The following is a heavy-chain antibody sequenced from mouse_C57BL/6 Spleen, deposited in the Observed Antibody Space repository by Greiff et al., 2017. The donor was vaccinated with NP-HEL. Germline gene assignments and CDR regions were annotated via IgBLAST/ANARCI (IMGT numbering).Heavy chain of an antibody. D-gene: IGHD3-2*02. CDR2: IYPRDGST. J-gene: IGHJ4*01. V-gene: IGHV1-78*01. CDR3: AGERAQAKDYYAMDY. CDR1: GYTFTAHT. Sequence: VKLQQSDAELVKPGASVKISCKVSGYTFTAHTIHWMKPRPEQGLEWIGYIYPRDGSTKYNEKFKGKATLTADKSSSTAYMQLNSLTSEDSAVYFCAGERAQAKDYYAMDYWGQGTSVTVSS.